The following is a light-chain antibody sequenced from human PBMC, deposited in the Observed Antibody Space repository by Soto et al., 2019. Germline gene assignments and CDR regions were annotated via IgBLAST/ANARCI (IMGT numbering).Light chain of an antibody. CDR3: AAWDDSLRGLE. J-gene: IGLJ2*01. CDR2: NNS. Sequence: QSVLTQPPSASGTPGQMVTISCSGSSSNIGSNTVNWYQQLPGMAPKLLIYNNSQRPSGVPDRFSGSKSGTSASLAISGLQSEDEADYYCAAWDDSLRGLEFGGGTKLT. V-gene: IGLV1-44*01. CDR1: SSNIGSNT.